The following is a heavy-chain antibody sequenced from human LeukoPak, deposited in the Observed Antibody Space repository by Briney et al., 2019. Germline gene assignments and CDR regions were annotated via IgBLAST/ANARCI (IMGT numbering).Heavy chain of an antibody. CDR3: ARRIVGAAYYYMDV. Sequence: ASVKVSCKASGYTFTSYGISWVRQAPGQGLEWMGWISAYNGITNYAQKLQGRVTMTTDTSTSTAYMELRSLRSDDTAVYYCARRIVGAAYYYMDVWGKGTTVTVSS. V-gene: IGHV1-18*01. D-gene: IGHD1-26*01. J-gene: IGHJ6*03. CDR2: ISAYNGIT. CDR1: GYTFTSYG.